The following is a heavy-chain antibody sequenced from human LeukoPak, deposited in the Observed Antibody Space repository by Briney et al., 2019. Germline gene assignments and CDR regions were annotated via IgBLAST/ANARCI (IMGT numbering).Heavy chain of an antibody. V-gene: IGHV3-23*01. CDR1: GFTFSSYA. D-gene: IGHD6-13*01. CDR2: ISGSGGST. CDR3: AKGDWDSSSWEDTTYYFDY. Sequence: QAGGSLRLSCAASGFTFSSYAMSWVRQAPGKGLEWVSAISGSGGSTYYADSVKGRFTISRDNSKNTLYLQMNSLRAEDTAVYYCAKGDWDSSSWEDTTYYFDYWGQGTLVTVSS. J-gene: IGHJ4*02.